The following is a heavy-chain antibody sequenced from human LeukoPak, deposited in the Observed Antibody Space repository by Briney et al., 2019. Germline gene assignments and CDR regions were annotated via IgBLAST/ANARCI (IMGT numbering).Heavy chain of an antibody. Sequence: GGSLRLSCAASGFTFSSYAMSWVRQAPGKGLEWVSAICVNDGSTYYADSVKGRFTIARVNSENTLYLQMNSLRAEDTAVYYCAKGNYDFWSGYYWYFDLWGRGTLVTVSS. J-gene: IGHJ2*01. CDR3: AKGNYDFWSGYYWYFDL. V-gene: IGHV3-23*01. D-gene: IGHD3-3*01. CDR1: GFTFSSYA. CDR2: ICVNDGST.